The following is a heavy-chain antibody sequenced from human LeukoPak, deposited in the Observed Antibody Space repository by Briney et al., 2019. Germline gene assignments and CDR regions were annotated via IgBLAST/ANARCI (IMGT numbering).Heavy chain of an antibody. CDR2: IYRGGST. D-gene: IGHD3-10*01. Sequence: PGGTLRLSCAASGFTFSNYDMSWVRQAPGKGLEWVSVIYRGGSTYYADSVKGRFTISRDNSKNTVYLQMNSLRAEDTAVYYCAREVYYGSGGPRLDYWGQGTLVTVSS. J-gene: IGHJ4*02. CDR3: AREVYYGSGGPRLDY. CDR1: GFTFSNYD. V-gene: IGHV3-66*01.